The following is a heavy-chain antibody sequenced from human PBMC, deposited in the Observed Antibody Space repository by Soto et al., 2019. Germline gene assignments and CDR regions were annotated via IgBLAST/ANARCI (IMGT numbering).Heavy chain of an antibody. CDR3: ARDDLTVTTPAS. CDR1: GFTVSYNY. Sequence: GGSLRLSCAASGFTVSYNYMSWVRQAPGKGLEWVSVIYSGGSTYYADSVKGRFTISRDNSKNTLYLQMNSLRAEDTAVYYCARDDLTVTTPASWGQGTLVTVSS. D-gene: IGHD4-17*01. CDR2: IYSGGST. V-gene: IGHV3-66*01. J-gene: IGHJ4*02.